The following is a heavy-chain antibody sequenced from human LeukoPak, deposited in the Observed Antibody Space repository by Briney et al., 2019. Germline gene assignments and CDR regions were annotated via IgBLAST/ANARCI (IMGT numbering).Heavy chain of an antibody. V-gene: IGHV4-59*01. CDR3: ARDLYYYDSSAPLGI. CDR2: IYYSGST. Sequence: SETLSPTGPVSVGSIIGYYWSWFGHPPGKGRGGFVDIYYSGSTNYNPSLKSRVTISVDTSKNQFSLKLSSVTAADTAVYYCARDLYYYDSSAPLGIWGQGTMVTVSS. J-gene: IGHJ3*02. CDR1: VGSIIGYY. D-gene: IGHD3-22*01.